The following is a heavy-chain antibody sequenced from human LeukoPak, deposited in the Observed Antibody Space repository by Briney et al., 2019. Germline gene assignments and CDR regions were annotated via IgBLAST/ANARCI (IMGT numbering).Heavy chain of an antibody. CDR3: ARVGYDFWSGYENPFDY. CDR2: IYYSGST. J-gene: IGHJ4*02. Sequence: SETLSLTCTVTGGSISSYYWSWIRQPPGKGLEWIGYIYYSGSTNYNPSLKSRVTISVDTSKNQFSLKLSSVTAADTAVYYCARVGYDFWSGYENPFDYWGQGTLVTVSS. V-gene: IGHV4-59*01. CDR1: GGSISSYY. D-gene: IGHD3-3*01.